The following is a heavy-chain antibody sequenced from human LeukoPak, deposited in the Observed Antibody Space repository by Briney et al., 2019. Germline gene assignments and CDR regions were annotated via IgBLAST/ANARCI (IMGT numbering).Heavy chain of an antibody. CDR3: AKTLWGLTLLSSDH. Sequence: GGSLRLSCAASGFTFSNYAMNWVRQAPGKGLEWVSSLSDSGSGTYYAESVKGRFTIYRDNSKNMLYLQMNSLRADDTAVYYCAKTLWGLTLLSSDHWGQGSLVTVSS. J-gene: IGHJ4*02. D-gene: IGHD2-21*01. CDR2: LSDSGSGT. CDR1: GFTFSNYA. V-gene: IGHV3-23*01.